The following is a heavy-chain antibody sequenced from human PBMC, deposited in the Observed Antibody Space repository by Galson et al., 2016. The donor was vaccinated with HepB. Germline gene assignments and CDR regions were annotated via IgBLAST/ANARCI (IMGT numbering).Heavy chain of an antibody. CDR1: GGSITSGGFS. D-gene: IGHD4-23*01. CDR3: ARAEFSGNSVYFDY. CDR2: IYHTGSP. V-gene: IGHV4-30-2*01. J-gene: IGHJ4*02. Sequence: TLSLTCAVSGGSITSGGFSWSWIRQPQGKGLEYIGPIYHTGSPYYSPSLKSRVTLSLDRSRNQFSLRLSSVTAADTAVYYCARAEFSGNSVYFDYWGQGALVTVSS.